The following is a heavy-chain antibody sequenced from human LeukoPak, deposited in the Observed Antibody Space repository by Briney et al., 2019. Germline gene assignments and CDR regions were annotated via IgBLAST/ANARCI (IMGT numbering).Heavy chain of an antibody. V-gene: IGHV3-48*01. Sequence: GGSLRLSCAASGFTFSTYSMNWVRQAPGKGLEWLSYINSAGNTIFYADSVKGRFTISRDKAKNSLYLQMNSLRAEDTAVYYCARGSGDYAYFDYWGQGTLAIVSS. J-gene: IGHJ4*02. CDR1: GFTFSTYS. D-gene: IGHD4-17*01. CDR2: INSAGNTI. CDR3: ARGSGDYAYFDY.